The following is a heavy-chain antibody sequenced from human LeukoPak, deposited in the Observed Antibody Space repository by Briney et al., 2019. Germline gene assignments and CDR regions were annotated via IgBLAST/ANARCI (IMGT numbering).Heavy chain of an antibody. CDR2: ISYDGSNK. CDR3: AKDQAAATFDY. CDR1: GFTFSSYG. D-gene: IGHD6-13*01. Sequence: GRSLRLSSAASGFTFSSYGMHWVRQAPGKGLEWVAVISYDGSNKYYADSVKGRFTISRDNSKNTLYLQMNSLRAEDTAVYYCAKDQAAATFDYWGQGTLVTVSS. V-gene: IGHV3-30*18. J-gene: IGHJ4*02.